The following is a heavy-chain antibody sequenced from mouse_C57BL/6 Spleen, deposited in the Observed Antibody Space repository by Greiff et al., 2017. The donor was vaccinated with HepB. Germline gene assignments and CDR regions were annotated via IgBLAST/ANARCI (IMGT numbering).Heavy chain of an antibody. CDR2: ISSGGSYT. CDR3: ARPKVRYFDV. J-gene: IGHJ1*03. Sequence: VQLKESGGDLVKPGGSLKLSCAASGFTFSSYGMSWVRQTPDKRLEWVATISSGGSYTYYPDSVKGRFTISRDNAKNTLYLQMSSLKSEDTAMYYCARPKVRYFDVWGTGTTVTVSS. D-gene: IGHD6-5*01. CDR1: GFTFSSYG. V-gene: IGHV5-6*01.